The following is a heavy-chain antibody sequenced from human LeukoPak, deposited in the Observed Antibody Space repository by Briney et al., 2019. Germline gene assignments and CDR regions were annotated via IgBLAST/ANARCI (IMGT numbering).Heavy chain of an antibody. CDR2: INPNNGGT. CDR3: ARVMRIAARLDYYYYMDV. J-gene: IGHJ6*03. V-gene: IGHV1-2*02. CDR1: GYTFTGYY. D-gene: IGHD6-6*01. Sequence: VASVKVSCKASGYTFTGYYMHWVRQAPGQGLEWMGWINPNNGGTNYAQKFQGRVTMTRDTSISTAYMELSRLRSDDTAVYYCARVMRIAARLDYYYYMDVWGKGTTVTVSS.